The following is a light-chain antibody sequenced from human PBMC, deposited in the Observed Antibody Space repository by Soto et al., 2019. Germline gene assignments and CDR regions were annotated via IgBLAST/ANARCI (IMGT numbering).Light chain of an antibody. CDR3: IQSVQMPLT. V-gene: IGKV2-28*01. Sequence: DIVLTQSPLALPATPGEPASITCRSSQSLVHNTGATYLDWYVQKPGQSPQLLIYLVSNRASWVPDRFNGSGSGTDFTLKISGVEAEDVGVYYCIQSVQMPLTFGGGNNLDI. CDR2: LVS. J-gene: IGKJ4*01. CDR1: QSLVHNTGATY.